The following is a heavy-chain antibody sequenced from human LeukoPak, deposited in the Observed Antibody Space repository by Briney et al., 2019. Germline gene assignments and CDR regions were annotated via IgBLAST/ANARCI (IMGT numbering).Heavy chain of an antibody. CDR2: MYTSGSS. V-gene: IGHV4-4*07. D-gene: IGHD5-12*01. J-gene: IGHJ4*02. CDR1: GGSISNYF. CDR3: ARMATVEGFDY. Sequence: PSETLSLTCTVSGGSISNYFWSWILQHAGKGLEWIGRMYTSGSSNYNPSLKSRVSMSVDTSKNQFSLKVSSVTGADTAVYYCARMATVEGFDYWGQGTLVTVSS.